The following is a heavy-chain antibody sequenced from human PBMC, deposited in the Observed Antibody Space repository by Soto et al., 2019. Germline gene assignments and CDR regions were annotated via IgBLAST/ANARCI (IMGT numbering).Heavy chain of an antibody. Sequence: SETLSLTCAVSGGSISSGGYSWSWIRQPPGKGLEWIGYIYYSGSTHYNPSLKSRVTISVDTSKNQFSLKLSSVTAADTAVYYCARGRGIVATINRSLLFDYWGQGTLVNVSS. V-gene: IGHV4-31*11. CDR1: GGSISSGGYS. CDR2: IYYSGST. J-gene: IGHJ4*02. D-gene: IGHD5-12*01. CDR3: ARGRGIVATINRSLLFDY.